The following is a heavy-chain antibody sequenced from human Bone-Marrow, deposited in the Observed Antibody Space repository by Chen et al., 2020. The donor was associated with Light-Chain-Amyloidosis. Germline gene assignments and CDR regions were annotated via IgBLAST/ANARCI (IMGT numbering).Heavy chain of an antibody. J-gene: IGHJ2*01. CDR1: GFTCSSYA. Sequence: EVQLLESGGGLVQPGGSLRLSCAASGFTCSSYAMSWVRQAPGKGLEWVSAISGSGGSTYYADSVKGRFTISRDNSKNTLYLQMNSLRAEDTAVYYCAKGYYGSGSYGYFDLWGRGTLVTVSS. D-gene: IGHD3-10*01. CDR2: ISGSGGST. CDR3: AKGYYGSGSYGYFDL. V-gene: IGHV3-23*01.